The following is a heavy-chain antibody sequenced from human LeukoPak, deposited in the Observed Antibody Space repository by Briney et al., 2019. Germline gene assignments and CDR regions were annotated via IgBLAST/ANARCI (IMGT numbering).Heavy chain of an antibody. Sequence: PGGSLRLSCAASGFTVSSNYMSWVRQAPGKGLEWVSVIYSGGSTYYADSVKGRFTISRDNSKNTLYLQMNSLRAEDTAVYYCARALSRYYCGMDVWGQGTTVTVSS. CDR2: IYSGGST. CDR3: ARALSRYYCGMDV. V-gene: IGHV3-66*01. D-gene: IGHD6-6*01. J-gene: IGHJ6*02. CDR1: GFTVSSNY.